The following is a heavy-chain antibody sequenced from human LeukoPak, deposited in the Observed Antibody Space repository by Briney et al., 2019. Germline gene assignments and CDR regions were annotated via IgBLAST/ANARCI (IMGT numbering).Heavy chain of an antibody. CDR2: ISPSSGHT. Sequence: GASVKVSCKVSGYTFTSYGISWVRQAPGQGLEGMGWISPSSGHTNYSQPFQGRVTMTTDTYTNSVHMELRSLRSDDTAMYYCAREKFGVSFDSWGQGTLVTVSS. V-gene: IGHV1-18*01. CDR1: GYTFTSYG. J-gene: IGHJ4*02. D-gene: IGHD3-10*01. CDR3: AREKFGVSFDS.